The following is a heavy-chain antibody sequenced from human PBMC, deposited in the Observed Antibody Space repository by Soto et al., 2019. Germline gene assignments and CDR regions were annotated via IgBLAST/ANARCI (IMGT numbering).Heavy chain of an antibody. CDR2: SYYSGNT. CDR1: GVSITSGSYY. J-gene: IGHJ4*02. CDR3: ARGGYDTSGQTFIGWGPDC. Sequence: HVQLQESGPGPVTPSQTLSLSCTVSGVSITSGSYYWTWVRQSPGKGLEWIGYSYYSGNTYYNPSLNGRATISVDTSNNQFSLKLTSVTAADTAVYYCARGGYDTSGQTFIGWGPDCWGQGTLVTVSS. V-gene: IGHV4-30-4*01. D-gene: IGHD3-22*01.